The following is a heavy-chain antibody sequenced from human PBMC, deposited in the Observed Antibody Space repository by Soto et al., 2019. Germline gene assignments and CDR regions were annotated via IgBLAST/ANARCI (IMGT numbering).Heavy chain of an antibody. D-gene: IGHD6-19*01. CDR3: APMAVAGTDYYYGMDA. J-gene: IGHJ6*02. CDR2: IIPIFGTA. Sequence: QVQLVQSGAEVKKPGSSVKVSCKASGGTFSSYAISWVRQAPGRGLEWMGGIIPIFGTANYAQKFQGRVTITADESTSTAYMELSSLRSEDTAVYYCAPMAVAGTDYYYGMDAWGQGTTVTVSS. V-gene: IGHV1-69*12. CDR1: GGTFSSYA.